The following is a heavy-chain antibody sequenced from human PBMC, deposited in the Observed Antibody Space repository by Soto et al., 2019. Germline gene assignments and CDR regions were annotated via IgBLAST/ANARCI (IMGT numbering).Heavy chain of an antibody. J-gene: IGHJ4*02. CDR1: GFTFTRYG. CDR2: ISSTTNYI. Sequence: GGSLRLSCAASGFTFTRYGMNWVRQAPGKGLEWVSSISSTTNYIYYGDSMKGRFTISRDNAKNSLYLEMNSLRAEDTAVYYCARESEDLTSNFDYWGQGTLVTVSS. CDR3: ARESEDLTSNFDY. V-gene: IGHV3-21*06.